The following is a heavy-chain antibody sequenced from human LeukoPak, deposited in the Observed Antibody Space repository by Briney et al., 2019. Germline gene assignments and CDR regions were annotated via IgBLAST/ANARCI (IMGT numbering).Heavy chain of an antibody. D-gene: IGHD1-26*01. J-gene: IGHJ4*02. Sequence: GGSLRLSCSASGFTFSSYGMHWVRQAPGKGLEWVAVIWYDGSNKYYAGSVKGRFTISRDNSKNTLYLQMNSLRAEDTAVYYCARDLRVVGATPFDYWGQGTLVTVSS. V-gene: IGHV3-33*08. CDR2: IWYDGSNK. CDR1: GFTFSSYG. CDR3: ARDLRVVGATPFDY.